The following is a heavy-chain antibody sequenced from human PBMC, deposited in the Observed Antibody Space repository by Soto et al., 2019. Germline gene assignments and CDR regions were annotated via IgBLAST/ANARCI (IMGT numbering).Heavy chain of an antibody. D-gene: IGHD3-22*01. J-gene: IGHJ4*02. CDR2: IKQEGSEK. Sequence: EVQLVEAGGGLVQPGGSLRLSFAASGCTFSSYWMSWVSQAPGRGLEWVANIKQEGSEKYYVDSVNGRFTISRDNAKNSLYLQMNSLRAEDTAVYYCARDGRYYYDSSGFDYWGQGTLVTVSS. CDR1: GCTFSSYW. CDR3: ARDGRYYYDSSGFDY. V-gene: IGHV3-7*05.